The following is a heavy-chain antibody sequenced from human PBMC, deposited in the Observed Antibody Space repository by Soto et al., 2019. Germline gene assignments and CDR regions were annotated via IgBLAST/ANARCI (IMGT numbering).Heavy chain of an antibody. D-gene: IGHD3-22*01. Sequence: ASVKVSCKASGYTFTSYYMHWVRQAPGQGLEWMGIINPSGGSTRYAQKFQGRVTMTRGTSTSTVYMELSSLRSEDTAVYYCARGLIYDSSGYYFDYWGQGTLVTVSS. CDR2: INPSGGST. J-gene: IGHJ4*02. CDR3: ARGLIYDSSGYYFDY. V-gene: IGHV1-46*01. CDR1: GYTFTSYY.